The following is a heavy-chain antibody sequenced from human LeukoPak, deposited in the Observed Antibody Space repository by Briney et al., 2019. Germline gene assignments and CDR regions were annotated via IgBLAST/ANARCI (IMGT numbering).Heavy chain of an antibody. CDR3: ARLSGSFLDY. J-gene: IGHJ4*02. CDR1: GFTFSRDG. CDR2: IWYDGSKK. Sequence: GGTLRLSCAASGFTFSRDGMHWVRQAPGKGLEWVAVIWYDGSKKYYADSVKGRFTISRDNSKNTLYLQMNSLRAEDTAAYYCARLSGSFLDYWGQGTLVTVSS. V-gene: IGHV3-33*01. D-gene: IGHD1-26*01.